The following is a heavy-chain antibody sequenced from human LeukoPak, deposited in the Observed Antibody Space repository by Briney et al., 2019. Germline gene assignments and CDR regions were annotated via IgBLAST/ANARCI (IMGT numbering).Heavy chain of an antibody. CDR1: GFTFSSYA. CDR2: ISGSGGST. Sequence: GGCLSLSCAASGFTFSSYAMSWVRLAPGKGLEWVSAISGSGGSTYYADSVKGRFTISRDNSKNTLYLQMNSLRAEDTAVYYCAKEGRSSHFYYGMDVWGQGTTVTVSS. CDR3: AKEGRSSHFYYGMDV. D-gene: IGHD3-16*02. V-gene: IGHV3-23*01. J-gene: IGHJ6*02.